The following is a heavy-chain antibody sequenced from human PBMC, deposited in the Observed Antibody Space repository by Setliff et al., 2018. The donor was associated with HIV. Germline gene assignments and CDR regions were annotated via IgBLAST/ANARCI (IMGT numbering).Heavy chain of an antibody. V-gene: IGHV4-34*01. CDR1: GRSFSGYY. CDR3: ARGLDYYGSGSYLPLGY. CDR2: INHSGST. J-gene: IGHJ4*02. D-gene: IGHD3-10*01. Sequence: SETLSLTCAGFGRSFSGYYWTWIRQPPGKGLEWIGEINHSGSTDYNPSLKSRVTISVDTSKRQFSLKLSSVTAADTAVYYCARGLDYYGSGSYLPLGYWGQGTLVTVSS.